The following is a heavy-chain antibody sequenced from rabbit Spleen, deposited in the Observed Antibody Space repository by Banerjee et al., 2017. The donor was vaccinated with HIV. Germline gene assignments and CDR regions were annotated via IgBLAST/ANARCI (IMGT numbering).Heavy chain of an antibody. Sequence: QSLEESGGGLVQPEGSLALTCKASGFTISGSYYMCWVRQAPGKGLEWISCIAGSSSAFTYSATWAKGRFTISKTSSTTVTLQMTSLTVADTATYFCARDTGTSFSSYGMDLWGPGTLVTVS. V-gene: IGHV1S40*01. D-gene: IGHD7-1*01. CDR1: GFTISGSYY. J-gene: IGHJ6*01. CDR2: IAGSSSAFT. CDR3: ARDTGTSFSSYGMDL.